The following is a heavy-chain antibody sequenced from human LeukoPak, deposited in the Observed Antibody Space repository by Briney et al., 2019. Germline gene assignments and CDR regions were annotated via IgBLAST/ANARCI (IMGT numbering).Heavy chain of an antibody. V-gene: IGHV4-4*07. CDR3: AGDSSGWSRNYGFDY. CDR1: GGSISSYY. D-gene: IGHD6-19*01. J-gene: IGHJ4*02. Sequence: SETLSLTCTVSGGSISSYYWSWIRQPAGKGLEWIGRIYTSGSTNYNPSLKSRVTMSVDTSKNQFSLKLSSVTAADTAVYYCAGDSSGWSRNYGFDYWGQGTLVTVSS. CDR2: IYTSGST.